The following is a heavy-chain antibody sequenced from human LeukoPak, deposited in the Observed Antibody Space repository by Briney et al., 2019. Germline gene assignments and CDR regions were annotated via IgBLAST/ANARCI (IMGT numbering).Heavy chain of an antibody. V-gene: IGHV3-21*01. CDR1: GFTFSSYS. Sequence: GGSLRLSCAASGFTFSSYSMNWVREAPGKGLEGVSSISSSSSYIYYADSVEGRFTISSDNAKNSLYLQMNSLRAEDTAVYYCARDWTYYYDSSAYSVLDYWGQGTLVTVSS. J-gene: IGHJ4*02. CDR3: ARDWTYYYDSSAYSVLDY. D-gene: IGHD3-22*01. CDR2: ISSSSSYI.